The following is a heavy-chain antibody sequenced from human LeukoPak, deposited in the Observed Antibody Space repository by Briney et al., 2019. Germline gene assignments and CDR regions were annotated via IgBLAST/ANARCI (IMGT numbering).Heavy chain of an antibody. D-gene: IGHD4-23*01. J-gene: IGHJ4*02. Sequence: GGSLRLSCAASGFTFSSYAMSWVRQAPGKGLEWVSAISGSGGSTYYADSVKGRFTISRDNSKNTLYLQMNGLRAEDTAVYYCAKVEGVGNSGDYWGQGTLVTVSS. CDR1: GFTFSSYA. CDR3: AKVEGVGNSGDY. V-gene: IGHV3-23*01. CDR2: ISGSGGST.